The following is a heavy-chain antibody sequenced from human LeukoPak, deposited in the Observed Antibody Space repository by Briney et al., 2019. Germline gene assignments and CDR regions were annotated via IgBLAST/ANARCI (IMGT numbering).Heavy chain of an antibody. CDR3: ATHTTYCSGGSCYNWFDP. J-gene: IGHJ5*02. D-gene: IGHD2-15*01. CDR1: GYTFTSYG. Sequence: ASVKVSCKASGYTFTSYGISWVRQAPGQGLEWMGWISAYNGNTNYAQKLQGRVTMTTDTSTSTAYMELRSLRSDDTAVYYCATHTTYCSGGSCYNWFDPWGQGTLVTVSS. CDR2: ISAYNGNT. V-gene: IGHV1-18*01.